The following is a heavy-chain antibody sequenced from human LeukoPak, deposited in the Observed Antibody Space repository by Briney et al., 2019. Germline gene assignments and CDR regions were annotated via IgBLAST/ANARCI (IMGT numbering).Heavy chain of an antibody. D-gene: IGHD2-15*01. CDR2: IYHSGST. CDR3: ARSLRRDIVVVVAATLSWFDP. V-gene: IGHV4-4*02. CDR1: GGSISSSNW. Sequence: SGTLSLTRAVSGGSISSSNWWSWVRQPPGKGLEWIGEIYHSGSTNYNPSLKSRVTISVDKSKNQFSLKLSSVTAADTAVYYCARSLRRDIVVVVAATLSWFDPWGQGTLVTVSS. J-gene: IGHJ5*02.